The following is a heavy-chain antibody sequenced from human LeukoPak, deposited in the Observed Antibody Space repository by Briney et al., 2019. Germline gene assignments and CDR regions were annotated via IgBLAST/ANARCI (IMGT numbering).Heavy chain of an antibody. V-gene: IGHV3-72*01. CDR1: GFIFSDHY. J-gene: IGHJ3*02. D-gene: IGHD3-22*01. CDR2: IRNKANRYTT. Sequence: GGSLRLSCAASGFIFSDHYIDWVRQAPGKGLERVGRIRNKANRYTTEYAASVKGRFIISRDDLKKSLYLQMNSLKTEDTAVYYCSRSESSGYDVFDIWGQGTMVTVSS. CDR3: SRSESSGYDVFDI.